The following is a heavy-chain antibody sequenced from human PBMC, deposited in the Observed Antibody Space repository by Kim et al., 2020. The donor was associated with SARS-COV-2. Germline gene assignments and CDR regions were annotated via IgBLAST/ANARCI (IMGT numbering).Heavy chain of an antibody. CDR2: IYKNGNT. CDR1: GFSVSDNY. D-gene: IGHD6-13*01. J-gene: IGHJ3*01. Sequence: GGSLRLSCAVSGFSVSDNYMTWVRQAPGKGPEWLSDIYKNGNTYYADSIKGRFSVSRDNFQNTVFLQMHNLRGDDTARYFCARQKSAAADVGGASVLDLWGQGAMVIVSS. CDR3: ARQKSAAADVGGASVLDL. V-gene: IGHV3-53*01.